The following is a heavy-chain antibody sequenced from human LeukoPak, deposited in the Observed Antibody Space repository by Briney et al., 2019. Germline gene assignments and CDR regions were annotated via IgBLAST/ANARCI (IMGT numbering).Heavy chain of an antibody. D-gene: IGHD6-13*01. V-gene: IGHV1-46*01. CDR1: GYTFTSYY. J-gene: IGHJ5*02. CDR2: INLSGGST. Sequence: ASVKVSCKASGYTFTSYYMHWVRQAPGQGLEWMGIINLSGGSTSYAQKFQARVTMTRDTSTSTVYMELSSQRSEDTAVYYCARDRGAIAAPPPNNWFDPWGQGTLVTVSS. CDR3: ARDRGAIAAPPPNNWFDP.